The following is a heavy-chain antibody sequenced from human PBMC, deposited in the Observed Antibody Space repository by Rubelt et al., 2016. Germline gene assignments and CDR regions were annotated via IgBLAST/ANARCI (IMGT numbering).Heavy chain of an antibody. V-gene: IGHV4-4*07. Sequence: ESGPGLVKPSETLSLTCTVSGGSISSYYWSWIRQPAGKGLEWIGRIFTSGSTNYNPSLTSRVTISVDTSKNPFSLRLSSVTAADTAVYYCARAARALVRDILTGYYSEHDDAFDIWGQGTMVTVSS. CDR2: IFTSGST. D-gene: IGHD3-9*01. CDR1: GGSISSYY. J-gene: IGHJ3*02. CDR3: ARAARALVRDILTGYYSEHDDAFDI.